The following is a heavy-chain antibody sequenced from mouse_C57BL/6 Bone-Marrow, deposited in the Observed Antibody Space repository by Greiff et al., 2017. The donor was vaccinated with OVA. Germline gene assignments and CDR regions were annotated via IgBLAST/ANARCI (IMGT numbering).Heavy chain of an antibody. CDR3: VRQGALFAY. Sequence: EVKLVESGGGLVQPKGSLKLSCAASGFSFNTYAMNWVRQAPGKGLEWVARIRSKSNNYATYYADSVKDRFTISRDDSESMLYLQMNNLKTEDTAMYYCVRQGALFAYWGQGTLVTVSA. CDR1: GFSFNTYA. J-gene: IGHJ3*01. V-gene: IGHV10-1*01. CDR2: IRSKSNNYAT.